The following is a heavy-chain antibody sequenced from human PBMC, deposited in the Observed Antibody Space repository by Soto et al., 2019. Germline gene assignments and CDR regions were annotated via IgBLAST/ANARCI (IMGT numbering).Heavy chain of an antibody. J-gene: IGHJ6*02. CDR3: ARAVRVPGGLYSSSLLSPYYYYGMDV. Sequence: ASVKVSCKASGGTFSSYAISWVRQAPGQGLEWMGGSIPSFGTANYAQKFQGRVTITEDKSPSTAYMELSSLRSEDTAVYYCARAVRVPGGLYSSSLLSPYYYYGMDVWGQGTTVTVS. CDR1: GGTFSSYA. D-gene: IGHD6-6*01. CDR2: SIPSFGTA. V-gene: IGHV1-69*06.